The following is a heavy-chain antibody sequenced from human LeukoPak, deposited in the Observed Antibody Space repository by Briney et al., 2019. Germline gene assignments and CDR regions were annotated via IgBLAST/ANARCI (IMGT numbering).Heavy chain of an antibody. CDR1: GFAFSNYA. J-gene: IGHJ4*02. Sequence: GGSLRLSCSASGFAFSNYATHWVRQAPGKGLEYVAGINSNGGSTYSADSVKGRCTISRDNSLQTLFLHMNSLRAEDTAVYYCARGMSATSGYLELEYWGQGALVTVST. CDR2: INSNGGST. CDR3: ARGMSATSGYLELEY. V-gene: IGHV3-64*04. D-gene: IGHD3-22*01.